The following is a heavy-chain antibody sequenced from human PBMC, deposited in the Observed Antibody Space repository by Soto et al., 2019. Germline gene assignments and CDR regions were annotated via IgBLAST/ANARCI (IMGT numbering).Heavy chain of an antibody. CDR3: AKDVYEQLADGGMDV. CDR2: ISWNSGSI. D-gene: IGHD6-13*01. CDR1: GFTFDDYA. J-gene: IGHJ6*02. Sequence: GGSLRLSCAASGFTFDDYAMHWVRQAPGKGLEWVSGISWNSGSIGYADSVKGRFTISRDNAKNSLYLQMNSLRAEDTALYYCAKDVYEQLADGGMDVWGQGTTVTVSS. V-gene: IGHV3-9*01.